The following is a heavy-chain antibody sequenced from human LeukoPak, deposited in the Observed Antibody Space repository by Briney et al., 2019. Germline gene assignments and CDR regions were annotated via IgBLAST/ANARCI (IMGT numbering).Heavy chain of an antibody. Sequence: PSETLSLTCTVSGGSITSNHWSWVRQPPGKGLEWIGRVHHSGGTSYNPSLRSRVTISIDKSENQSSLKLNSVTAADTAVYYCARHGGHYQSDDWGQGTLVTVSS. J-gene: IGHJ4*02. D-gene: IGHD2-21*01. CDR3: ARHGGHYQSDD. V-gene: IGHV4-4*02. CDR1: GGSITSNH. CDR2: VHHSGGT.